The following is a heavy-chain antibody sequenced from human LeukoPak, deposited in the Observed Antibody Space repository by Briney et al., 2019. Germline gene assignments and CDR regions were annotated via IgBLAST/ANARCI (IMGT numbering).Heavy chain of an antibody. CDR2: IYHSGST. Sequence: PSETLSLTCTVSGYSISSGYYWGWIRQPPGKGLEWIGSIYHSGSTCYSPSLKSRVTISVDTSRNQVSLKLSSVTAADTAVYYCARYCSSTSCPGDAFDIWGQGTMVTVSS. J-gene: IGHJ3*02. D-gene: IGHD2-2*01. V-gene: IGHV4-38-2*02. CDR1: GYSISSGYY. CDR3: ARYCSSTSCPGDAFDI.